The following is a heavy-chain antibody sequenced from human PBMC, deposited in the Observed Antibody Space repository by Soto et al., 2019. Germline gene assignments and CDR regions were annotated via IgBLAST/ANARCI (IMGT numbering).Heavy chain of an antibody. D-gene: IGHD3-16*01. J-gene: IGHJ4*02. V-gene: IGHV1-18*01. CDR2: VRGNNRNT. Sequence: QVQLVQSGVEVKMPGASVKLSCKTYGYAFTNYGVTWVRQVSGQRLEWIGWVRGNNRNTNYAQKFEARVIMTTDTATKTAHMELRTLRSDDTSIYYCARERRWGAPIYWGLGTLLTVSP. CDR1: GYAFTNYG. CDR3: ARERRWGAPIY.